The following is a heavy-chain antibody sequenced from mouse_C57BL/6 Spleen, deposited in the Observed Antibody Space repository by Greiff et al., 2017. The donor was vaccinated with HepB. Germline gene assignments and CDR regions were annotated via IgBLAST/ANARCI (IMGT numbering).Heavy chain of an antibody. CDR3: ARYFNWDGGYFDY. CDR2: IRNKANGYTT. J-gene: IGHJ2*01. CDR1: GFTFTDYY. Sequence: EVKLMESGGGLVQPGGSLSLSCAASGFTFTDYYMSWVRQPPGKALEWLGFIRNKANGYTTEYSASVKVRFTISRDNSQSILYLQMNALRAEDSATYYCARYFNWDGGYFDYWGQGTTLTVSS. D-gene: IGHD4-1*01. V-gene: IGHV7-3*01.